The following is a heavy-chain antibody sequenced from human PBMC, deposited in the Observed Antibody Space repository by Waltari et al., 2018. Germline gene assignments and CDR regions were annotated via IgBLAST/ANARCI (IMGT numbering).Heavy chain of an antibody. CDR2: ISSSSSYI. CDR1: GFTFSSYS. Sequence: EVQLVESGGGLVKPGGSLRLSCAASGFTFSSYSMNWVRQAPGKGLEWVSSISSSSSYIYYADSAKGRFTISRDNAKNSLYLQMNSLRAEDTAVYYCAREDSSSWYGYYYYYMDVWGKGTTVTVSS. V-gene: IGHV3-21*01. CDR3: AREDSSSWYGYYYYYMDV. D-gene: IGHD6-13*01. J-gene: IGHJ6*03.